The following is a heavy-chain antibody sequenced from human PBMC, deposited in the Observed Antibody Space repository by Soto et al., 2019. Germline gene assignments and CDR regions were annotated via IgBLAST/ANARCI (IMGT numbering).Heavy chain of an antibody. CDR1: GYTFTSYG. D-gene: IGHD3-3*01. J-gene: IGHJ4*02. CDR3: ARDWKTYYDFWSGYPFGY. V-gene: IGHV1-18*01. Sequence: ASVKVSCKASGYTFTSYGISWVRQAPGQGLEWMGWISAYNGNTNYAQKLQGRVTMTTDTSTSTAYMELRSLRSDDTAMYYCARDWKTYYDFWSGYPFGYWGQGTLVTVSS. CDR2: ISAYNGNT.